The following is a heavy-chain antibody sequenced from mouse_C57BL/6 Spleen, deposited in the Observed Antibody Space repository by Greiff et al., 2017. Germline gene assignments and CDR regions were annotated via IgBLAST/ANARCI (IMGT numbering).Heavy chain of an antibody. Sequence: EVQLQQSGAELVRPGASVKLSCTASGFNIKDYYMHWVKQRPEQGLEWIGRIDPEDGDTEYAPKFQGKATMTADTSSNTAYLQLSSLTSEVTAVYYCTVTTVVATKGYWGQGTTLTVSS. J-gene: IGHJ2*01. CDR3: TVTTVVATKGY. CDR2: IDPEDGDT. D-gene: IGHD1-1*01. CDR1: GFNIKDYY. V-gene: IGHV14-1*01.